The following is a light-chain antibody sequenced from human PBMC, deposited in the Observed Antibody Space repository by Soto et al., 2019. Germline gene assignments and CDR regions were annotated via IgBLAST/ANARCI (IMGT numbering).Light chain of an antibody. J-gene: IGKJ2*01. Sequence: EIVLTQSPGTLSLSPGERATLSCRASQSVISRYLAWYQHKAGQGPRLLIYDASSRATGIPDRFSGSGSGTDFTLTISRLEPEDFAVYYCQHYDASPPRYTFGQGTKLDIK. V-gene: IGKV3-20*01. CDR3: QHYDASPPRYT. CDR2: DAS. CDR1: QSVISRY.